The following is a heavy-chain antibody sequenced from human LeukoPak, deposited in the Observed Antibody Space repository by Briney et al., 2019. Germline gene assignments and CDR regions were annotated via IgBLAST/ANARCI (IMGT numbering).Heavy chain of an antibody. CDR3: ARQLISTSSPDY. CDR2: IYHSGST. Sequence: SETLSLTCTVSGGSISSGGYYWSWIRQPPGKGLEWIGYIYHSGSTYYNPSLKSRVTISVDRSKNQFSLKLSSVTAADTAVYYCARQLISTSSPDYWGQGTLVTVSS. D-gene: IGHD2-2*01. V-gene: IGHV4-30-2*01. CDR1: GGSISSGGYY. J-gene: IGHJ4*02.